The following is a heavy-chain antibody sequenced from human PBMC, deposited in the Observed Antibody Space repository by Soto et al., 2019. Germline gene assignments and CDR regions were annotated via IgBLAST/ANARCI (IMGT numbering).Heavy chain of an antibody. Sequence: QVQLVESGGGVVQPGRSLRLSCAASGCTFSSYGMHLVRQAPGKGLEWVAVIWYDGSNKYYADSVKGRFTISRDNSKNKLYLQMNSLRAEDTAVYYCARVRAYKWRGDAFDIWGQGTMVTVSS. D-gene: IGHD2-21*01. J-gene: IGHJ3*02. CDR1: GCTFSSYG. CDR2: IWYDGSNK. CDR3: ARVRAYKWRGDAFDI. V-gene: IGHV3-33*01.